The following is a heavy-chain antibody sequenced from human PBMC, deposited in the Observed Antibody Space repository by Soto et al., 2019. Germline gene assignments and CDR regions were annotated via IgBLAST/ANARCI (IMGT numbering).Heavy chain of an antibody. D-gene: IGHD6-19*01. Sequence: QVQLVESGGGVVQPGTSLRLSCAASGFIFSDYGMHWVRQAPGKGPEWVAVIYYDGGRKEYGDSVKGRFTISTDNSQNTLYLQMNSRRPDDTALYNWAIEGATVGWTYGVYWGQGTQVTVSS. CDR1: GFIFSDYG. CDR2: IYYDGGRK. J-gene: IGHJ4*02. V-gene: IGHV3-30*03. CDR3: AIEGATVGWTYGVY.